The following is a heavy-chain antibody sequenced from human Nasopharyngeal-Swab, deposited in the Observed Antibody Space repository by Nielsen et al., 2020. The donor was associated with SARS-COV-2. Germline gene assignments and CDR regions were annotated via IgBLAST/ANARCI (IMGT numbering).Heavy chain of an antibody. Sequence: GSLRLSCAVYGGSFSGYYWSWIRQPPGKGLEWIGEINHSGSTNYNPSLKSRVTISVDTSKNQFSLKLSSVTAADTAVYYCARVGDYYDSSDMGDYWGQGTLVTVSS. CDR1: GGSFSGYY. J-gene: IGHJ4*02. D-gene: IGHD3-22*01. V-gene: IGHV4-34*01. CDR3: ARVGDYYDSSDMGDY. CDR2: INHSGST.